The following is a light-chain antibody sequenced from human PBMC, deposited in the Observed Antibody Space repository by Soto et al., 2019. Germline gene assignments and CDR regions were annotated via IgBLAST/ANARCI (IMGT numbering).Light chain of an antibody. J-gene: IGLJ1*01. CDR3: SSYTSSNTLV. CDR2: DVV. V-gene: IGLV2-14*03. Sequence: QSALTQPASVSGSPGQSIIISCTGTSSDVGGYDFVSWYQQHPGKAPKLMIYDVVNRPSGVSDRFSGSKFGNTASLTISGLQGEDEAVYYCSSYTSSNTLVFGSGTKLTVL. CDR1: SSDVGGYDF.